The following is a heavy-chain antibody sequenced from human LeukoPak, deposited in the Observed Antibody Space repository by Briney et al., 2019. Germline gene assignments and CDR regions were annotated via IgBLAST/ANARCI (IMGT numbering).Heavy chain of an antibody. CDR3: AKASQYYYDSSGYPVDYLDY. CDR1: GFTFSSYG. V-gene: IGHV3-30*18. Sequence: GRSLRLSCAASGFTFSSYGMHWVRQAPGKGLEWVAVISYDGSNKYYADSVKGRFTISRDNSKNTLYLQMNSLRAEDTAVYYCAKASQYYYDSSGYPVDYLDYWGQGTLVTVSS. CDR2: ISYDGSNK. D-gene: IGHD3-22*01. J-gene: IGHJ4*02.